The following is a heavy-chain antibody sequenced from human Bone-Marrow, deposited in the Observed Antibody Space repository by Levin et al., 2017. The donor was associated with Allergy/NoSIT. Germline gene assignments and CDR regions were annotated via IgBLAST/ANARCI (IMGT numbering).Heavy chain of an antibody. CDR1: GFTFTTYS. D-gene: IGHD2-2*01. CDR2: INRDGSET. V-gene: IGHV3-7*01. J-gene: IGHJ4*02. CDR3: ARESRYCSSFSCSLGR. Sequence: TGGSLRLSCITSGFTFTTYSMYWVRQAPGKGLEWVANINRDGSETFYVDSVKGRFTISRDNAKNSLDLQMTSLRAEDTAVYYCARESRYCSSFSCSLGRWGQGTRVTVSS.